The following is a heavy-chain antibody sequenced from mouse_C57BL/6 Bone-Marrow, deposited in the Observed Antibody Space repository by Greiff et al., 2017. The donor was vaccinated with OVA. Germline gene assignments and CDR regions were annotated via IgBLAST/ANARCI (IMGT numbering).Heavy chain of an antibody. J-gene: IGHJ4*01. Sequence: VQLQQPGAELVRPGTSVKLSCKASGYTFTSYWMHWVKQRPGQGLEWIGVIDPSDSYTNYNQKFKGKATLTVATSSSTAYMQLSSLTSEDSAVYYCANDYSNYYAMDYWGQGTSVTVSS. CDR1: GYTFTSYW. D-gene: IGHD2-5*01. CDR3: ANDYSNYYAMDY. CDR2: IDPSDSYT. V-gene: IGHV1-59*01.